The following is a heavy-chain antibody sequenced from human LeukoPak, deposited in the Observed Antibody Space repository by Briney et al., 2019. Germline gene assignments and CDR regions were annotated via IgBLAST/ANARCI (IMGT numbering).Heavy chain of an antibody. J-gene: IGHJ5*02. CDR2: VGDDGNSR. Sequence: PGGSLKFSCAASEFSFTSVPISWVAQAPGKGQQWSSGVGDDGNSRYYADSLKGRFTISGDNSANTVYLQMNNLADEDTAVYYCVKEGEGHSYAPKTGPPTWGQGTLVTVSS. D-gene: IGHD5-18*01. CDR1: EFSFTSVP. V-gene: IGHV3-23*01. CDR3: VKEGEGHSYAPKTGPPT.